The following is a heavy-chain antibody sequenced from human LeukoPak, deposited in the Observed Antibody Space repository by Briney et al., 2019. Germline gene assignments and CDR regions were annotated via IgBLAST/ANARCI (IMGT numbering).Heavy chain of an antibody. CDR2: ISSSSSYI. J-gene: IGHJ4*02. D-gene: IGHD6-13*01. Sequence: GGSLRLSCAASGFTFRSYSMNWVRQAPGKGLDWGSSISSSSSYIYYADSVKGRFTISRDNAKNSLYLQMNSLRAEDTAVYYCARDSVPGSWEFDYWGQGTLVTVSS. CDR1: GFTFRSYS. CDR3: ARDSVPGSWEFDY. V-gene: IGHV3-21*01.